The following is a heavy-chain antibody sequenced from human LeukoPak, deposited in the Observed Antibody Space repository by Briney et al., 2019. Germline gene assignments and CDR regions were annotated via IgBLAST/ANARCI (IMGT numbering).Heavy chain of an antibody. CDR1: GFTFSSYR. Sequence: GGSLRLSCAASGFTFSSYRMDWVRQAPGKGLDCVSSISSGSGYIYYADSVKGRFTISRDNAKNSLYLQMNSLRAEDTAVYYCATDYGGKIWGRGTLVIVSS. J-gene: IGHJ4*02. D-gene: IGHD4-23*01. CDR3: ATDYGGKI. V-gene: IGHV3-21*01. CDR2: ISSGSGYI.